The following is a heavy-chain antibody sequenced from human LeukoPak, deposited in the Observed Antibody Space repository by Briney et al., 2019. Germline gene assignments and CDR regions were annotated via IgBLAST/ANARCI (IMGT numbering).Heavy chain of an antibody. V-gene: IGHV4-39*01. J-gene: IGHJ4*02. Sequence: SETLSLTCTVSGDSISNNFFYWAWIRQPPGKGLEYIGSVYYIGTTDYNPSLKSRVAISIDTSKNQFSLRLNSVTAADTAVYYCAKRDTAMVHFDYWGPGTRVAVSS. CDR2: VYYIGTT. D-gene: IGHD5-18*01. CDR1: GDSISNNFFY. CDR3: AKRDTAMVHFDY.